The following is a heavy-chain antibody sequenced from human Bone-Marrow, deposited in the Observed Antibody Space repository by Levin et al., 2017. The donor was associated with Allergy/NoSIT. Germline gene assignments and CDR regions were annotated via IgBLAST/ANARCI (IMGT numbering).Heavy chain of an antibody. V-gene: IGHV3-74*01. CDR1: GFTFSSHW. Sequence: GESLKISCAASGFTFSSHWMHWLRQVPGRGLVWVSRINSDGSITTHADSVTGRFTISRDNAKNTLYLQMNSLRAEDTAIYYCANTENRNGYGYFDLWGRGTPVTVSS. D-gene: IGHD2/OR15-2a*01. J-gene: IGHJ2*01. CDR2: INSDGSIT. CDR3: ANTENRNGYGYFDL.